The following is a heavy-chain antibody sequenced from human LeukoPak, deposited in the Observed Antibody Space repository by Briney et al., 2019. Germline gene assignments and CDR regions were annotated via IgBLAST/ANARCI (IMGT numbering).Heavy chain of an antibody. CDR1: GGTLSTYS. D-gene: IGHD4-23*01. J-gene: IGHJ6*02. CDR2: IIPIFNTI. V-gene: IGHV1-69*13. Sequence: SVKVSCKASGGTLSTYSISGVRQAPGQGLEWMGGIIPIFNTINYAQRFQGRVTLTADESTNTAYMELSSLRSEDTAVYYCARGLSRWSTPTSSYYYRMDVWGQGTTVAVSS. CDR3: ARGLSRWSTPTSSYYYRMDV.